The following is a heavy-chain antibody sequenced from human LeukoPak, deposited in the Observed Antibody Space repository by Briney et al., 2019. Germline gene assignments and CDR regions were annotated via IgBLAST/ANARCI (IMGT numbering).Heavy chain of an antibody. V-gene: IGHV3-21*01. J-gene: IGHJ4*02. CDR1: GFTFSSYS. D-gene: IGHD5-18*01. CDR2: ISSSSSSYI. Sequence: GGSLRLSCAASGFTFSSYSMNWVRQAPGKGLEWVSSISSSSSSYIYYADSVKGRFTISRDNAKNSLYLQMNSLRAEDTAVYYCAREFTPLTLRPGYSYGYWGQGTLVTVSS. CDR3: AREFTPLTLRPGYSYGY.